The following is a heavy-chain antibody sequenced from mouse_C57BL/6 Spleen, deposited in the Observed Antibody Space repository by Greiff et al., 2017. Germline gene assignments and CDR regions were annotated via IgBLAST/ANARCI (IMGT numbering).Heavy chain of an antibody. Sequence: EVKLVESGGDLVKPGGSLKLSCAASGFTFSSYGMSWVRQTPDKRLEWVATISSGGSYTYYPDSGKGRFTISRDNAKNTLYLQMSSLKSEDTAMYYCARGGDGDFDYWGQGTTLTVSS. D-gene: IGHD2-13*01. CDR1: GFTFSSYG. CDR2: ISSGGSYT. J-gene: IGHJ2*01. V-gene: IGHV5-6*02. CDR3: ARGGDGDFDY.